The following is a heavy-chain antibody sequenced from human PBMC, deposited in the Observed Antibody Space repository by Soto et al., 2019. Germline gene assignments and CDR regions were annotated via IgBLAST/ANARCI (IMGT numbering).Heavy chain of an antibody. CDR3: AKDLAAIYCSSGSCSSDAFDI. CDR2: ISYDGSNK. V-gene: IGHV3-30*18. J-gene: IGHJ3*02. Sequence: GGSLRLSCAASGFTFSSYGMHWVRQAPGKGLEWVAVISYDGSNKYYADSVKGRFTISRDNSKNTLYLQMNSLRAEDTAVYYCAKDLAAIYCSSGSCSSDAFDIWGQGTMVTVSS. D-gene: IGHD2-15*01. CDR1: GFTFSSYG.